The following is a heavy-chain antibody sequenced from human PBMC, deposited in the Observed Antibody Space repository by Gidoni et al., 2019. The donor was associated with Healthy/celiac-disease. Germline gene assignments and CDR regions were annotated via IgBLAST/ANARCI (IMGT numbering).Heavy chain of an antibody. V-gene: IGHV5-51*01. CDR3: ARRGANWGSDAFDI. J-gene: IGHJ3*02. CDR2: IYPGDSDT. D-gene: IGHD7-27*01. CDR1: GYRFTSYW. Sequence: EVQLVQSGAEVKQPGESLKISCKGSGYRFTSYWIGWVRQMPGKGLEWMGSIYPGDSDTRYSPSFQGQGTNSADKSISTAYLQWSSLKASDTAMYYCARRGANWGSDAFDIWGQGTMVTVSS.